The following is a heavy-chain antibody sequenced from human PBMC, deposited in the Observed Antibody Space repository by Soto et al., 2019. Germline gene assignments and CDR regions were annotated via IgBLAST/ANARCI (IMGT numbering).Heavy chain of an antibody. J-gene: IGHJ3*02. V-gene: IGHV4-39*01. CDR2: IYYSGST. CDR3: VVVAATPELEDAFDI. CDR1: GGSISSSSYY. D-gene: IGHD2-15*01. Sequence: QLQLQESGPGLVKPSETLSLTCTVSGGSISSSSYYWGWIRQPPGKGLEWIGSIYYSGSTYYNPSLKSRVTISVDTSKNQFSLKLSSVTAADTAVYYCVVVAATPELEDAFDIWGQGTMVTVSS.